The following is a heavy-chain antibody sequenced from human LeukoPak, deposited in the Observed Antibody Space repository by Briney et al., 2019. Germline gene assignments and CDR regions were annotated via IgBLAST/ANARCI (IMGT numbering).Heavy chain of an antibody. Sequence: PSETLSLTCTVSGGSISSGSYYWSWIRQPAGKGLEWIGRIYTSGSTNYNPSLKSRVTISVDTSKNQFSLKLSSVTAADTAVYYCARADPILSIVAAPPPEYDYWGQGTLVTVSS. D-gene: IGHD6-13*01. CDR3: ARADPILSIVAAPPPEYDY. CDR2: IYTSGST. CDR1: GGSISSGSYY. V-gene: IGHV4-61*02. J-gene: IGHJ4*02.